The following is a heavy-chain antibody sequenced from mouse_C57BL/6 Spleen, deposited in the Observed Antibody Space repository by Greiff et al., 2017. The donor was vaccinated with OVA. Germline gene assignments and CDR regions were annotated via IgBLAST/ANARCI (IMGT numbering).Heavy chain of an antibody. CDR3: ARDYCDY. Sequence: EVQLQQSGGGLVKPGGSLKLSCAASGFTFSDYGMHWVRQAPEKGLEWVAYISSGSSTIYYADTVKGRFTISRDNAKNTLFLQMTSLRAEDTAMYYCARDYCDYWGQGTTLTVSS. V-gene: IGHV5-17*01. CDR1: GFTFSDYG. CDR2: ISSGSSTI. J-gene: IGHJ2*01.